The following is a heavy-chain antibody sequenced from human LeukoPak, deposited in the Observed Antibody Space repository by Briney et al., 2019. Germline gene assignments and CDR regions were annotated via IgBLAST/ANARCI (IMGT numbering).Heavy chain of an antibody. CDR2: INPTGST. Sequence: PSETLSLSCAVYGGAFSGYYWSWVRQSPGRGLEWIGEINPTGSTNYNPSLKSRVTMSVDTSKNQFSLKVISVTAADTAMYYCARGSRTRQVGPRWLDPWGQGTLVTVSS. CDR1: GGAFSGYY. J-gene: IGHJ5*02. CDR3: ARGSRTRQVGPRWLDP. D-gene: IGHD1-26*01. V-gene: IGHV4-34*01.